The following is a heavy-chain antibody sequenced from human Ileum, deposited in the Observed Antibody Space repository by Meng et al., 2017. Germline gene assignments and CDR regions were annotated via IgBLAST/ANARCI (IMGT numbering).Heavy chain of an antibody. CDR2: IDHSGGT. CDR1: GGSFSCYY. Sequence: VLRQQLCAGLLKPSEPLLLACGVYGGSFSCYYWSWIRQPPGKGLEWIGEIDHSGGTNYNPSLKNRVTISVDTSNNRFSLKLSSVKAADTALYFCARRVGATPYAYNWLDPWGQGTLVTVSS. J-gene: IGHJ5*02. V-gene: IGHV4-34*01. D-gene: IGHD1-26*01. CDR3: ARRVGATPYAYNWLDP.